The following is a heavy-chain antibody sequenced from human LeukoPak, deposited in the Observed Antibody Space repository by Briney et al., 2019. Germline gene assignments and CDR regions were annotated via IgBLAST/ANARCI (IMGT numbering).Heavy chain of an antibody. D-gene: IGHD3-9*01. CDR3: ARASSYYDILTGYYPPSYTDY. V-gene: IGHV4-59*01. CDR2: IYHSGST. J-gene: IGHJ4*02. Sequence: PSETLSLTCTVSGGSISSFYWSWIRQPPGKGLEWIGYIYHSGSTNYNPSLKSRVTISVDTSKTQFPLNLNSVTAADTAVYYCARASSYYDILTGYYPPSYTDYWGQGTLVTVSS. CDR1: GGSISSFY.